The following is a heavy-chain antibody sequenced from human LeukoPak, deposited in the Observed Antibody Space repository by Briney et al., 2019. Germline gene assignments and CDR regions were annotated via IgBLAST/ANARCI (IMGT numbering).Heavy chain of an antibody. CDR3: AKDPPKRYDFWSGYTGHNWFDP. J-gene: IGHJ5*02. D-gene: IGHD3-3*01. Sequence: GGSLRLSCAASGFTFSDYYMSWIRQAPGKGLEWVSYISSSGSTIYYADSVKGRFTISRDNAKNSLYLQMNSLRAEDTAVYYCAKDPPKRYDFWSGYTGHNWFDPWGQGTLVTVSS. CDR2: ISSSGSTI. CDR1: GFTFSDYY. V-gene: IGHV3-11*01.